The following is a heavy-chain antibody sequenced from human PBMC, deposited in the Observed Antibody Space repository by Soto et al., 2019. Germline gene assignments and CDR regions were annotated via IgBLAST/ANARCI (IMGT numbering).Heavy chain of an antibody. V-gene: IGHV4-39*01. Sequence: QLQLQESGPGLVKPSETLSLTCTVSGGSISSSSYYWGWIRQPPGKGLEWVGSIYYSGSTYYNPSLKSRVNISVDTSKNQCSPKLGSVTAADTAVYYCARVRPRERQYAFDIWGQGTMVTVSS. CDR3: ARVRPRERQYAFDI. CDR1: GGSISSSSYY. CDR2: IYYSGST. D-gene: IGHD1-26*01. J-gene: IGHJ3*02.